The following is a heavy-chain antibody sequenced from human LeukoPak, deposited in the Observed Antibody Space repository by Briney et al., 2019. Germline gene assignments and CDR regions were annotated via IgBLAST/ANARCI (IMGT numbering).Heavy chain of an antibody. J-gene: IGHJ4*02. CDR2: IYYSGNT. D-gene: IGHD3/OR15-3a*01. CDR1: GVSISSSNSY. V-gene: IGHV4-39*01. Sequence: SETLSLTCTDSGVSISSSNSYWGWIRQPPGKGLEWIGSIYYSGNTYYNASLKSQVSISIDTSKNQFSLKLTSVTAADTAVYYCARQTGSGLFILPGGQGTLVTVSS. CDR3: ARQTGSGLFILP.